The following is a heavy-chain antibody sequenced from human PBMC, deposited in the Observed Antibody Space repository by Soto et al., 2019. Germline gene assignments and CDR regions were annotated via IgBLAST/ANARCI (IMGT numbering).Heavy chain of an antibody. CDR1: GYSFTSYW. CDR3: ARLSGSHYYYYGMDV. D-gene: IGHD3-10*01. J-gene: IGHJ6*02. V-gene: IGHV5-10-1*01. Sequence: GESLKISCQGSGYSFTSYWISWVRQMPGKGLEWMGRIDPSDSYTNYSPSFQGHVTISADKSISTAYLQWSSLKASDTAMYYCARLSGSHYYYYGMDVWGQGTTVTVSS. CDR2: IDPSDSYT.